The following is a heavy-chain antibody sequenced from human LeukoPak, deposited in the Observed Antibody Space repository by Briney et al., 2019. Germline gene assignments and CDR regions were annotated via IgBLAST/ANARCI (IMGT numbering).Heavy chain of an antibody. CDR1: GFSFSSYW. Sequence: GGSLRLSCAASGFSFSSYWMHWVRQAPGKGLVWVSRIKSDGKTNYADSVKGRFTISRDNAKNTVSPQMNSLRAEDTGVYYCARAPSEIGGYYPEYFRHWGQGTLVTVSS. CDR2: IKSDGKT. D-gene: IGHD3-22*01. CDR3: ARAPSEIGGYYPEYFRH. J-gene: IGHJ1*01. V-gene: IGHV3-74*01.